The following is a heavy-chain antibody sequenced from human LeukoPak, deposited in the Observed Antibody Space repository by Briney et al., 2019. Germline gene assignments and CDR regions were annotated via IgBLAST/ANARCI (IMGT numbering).Heavy chain of an antibody. Sequence: GGSLRLSCAASGFTFTSYSMSWARQAPGKGLEWVASINHNGNVNYYVDSVKGRFTISRDNAKNSLYLQMSNLRAEDTAVYFCARGGGLDVWGQGATVTVSS. V-gene: IGHV3-7*03. CDR3: ARGGGLDV. CDR1: GFTFTSYS. J-gene: IGHJ6*02. CDR2: INHNGNVN. D-gene: IGHD3-16*01.